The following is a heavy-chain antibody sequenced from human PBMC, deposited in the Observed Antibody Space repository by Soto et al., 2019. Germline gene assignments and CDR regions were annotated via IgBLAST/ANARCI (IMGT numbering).Heavy chain of an antibody. V-gene: IGHV4-38-2*01. D-gene: IGHD4-4*01. CDR3: AGSIAVTTTYFDS. CDR1: DYSVTSAYY. J-gene: IGHJ4*02. Sequence: SETMSLTCAVSDYSVTSAYYWGWIRQPPGKGLEWLGSIYHSGSTYYNPSLKSRVTISLDAPRNHVSLKVRSVTAADTAVYFCAGSIAVTTTYFDSWGQGTLVTVSS. CDR2: IYHSGST.